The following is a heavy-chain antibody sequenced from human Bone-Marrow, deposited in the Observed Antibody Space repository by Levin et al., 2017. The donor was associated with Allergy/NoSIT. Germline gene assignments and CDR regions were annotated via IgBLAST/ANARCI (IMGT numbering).Heavy chain of an antibody. V-gene: IGHV4-61*01. CDR1: GGSVSSGSYY. CDR3: ASPRAHDYGDCSWYFEL. Sequence: PSETLSLTCTVSGGSVSSGSYYWSWIRQSPGKGLEWIGYVYYSGRANYNPSLKSRVTISVDTSKNQFSLKLSSVTAADTAMYYCASPRAHDYGDCSWYFELWGRGTLVTVSS. J-gene: IGHJ2*01. D-gene: IGHD4-17*01. CDR2: VYYSGRA.